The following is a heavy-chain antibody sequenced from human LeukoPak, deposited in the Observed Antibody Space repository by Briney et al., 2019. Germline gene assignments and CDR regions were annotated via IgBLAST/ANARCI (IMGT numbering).Heavy chain of an antibody. CDR2: INHSGST. CDR1: GGSFSGYY. Sequence: SETLSLTCAVYGGSFSGYYWSWIRQPPGKGREWIGEINHSGSTNYNLSLKSRVTISVDTSKNQFSLKLSSVTAADTAVYYCARVGVAAAGATYDYWGQGTLVTVSS. CDR3: ARVGVAAAGATYDY. J-gene: IGHJ4*02. V-gene: IGHV4-34*01. D-gene: IGHD6-13*01.